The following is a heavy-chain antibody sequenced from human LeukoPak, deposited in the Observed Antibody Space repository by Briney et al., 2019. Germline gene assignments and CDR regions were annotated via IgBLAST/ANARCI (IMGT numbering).Heavy chain of an antibody. Sequence: PGGSLRLSCAASGFTVSNNYMTWVRQAPGKGLEWVAVISYDGSNKYYADSVKGRFTISRDNSKNTLYLQMNSLRAEDTAVYYCAKDPLGPRGYWGQGTLVTVSS. D-gene: IGHD7-27*01. CDR3: AKDPLGPRGY. J-gene: IGHJ4*02. CDR1: GFTVSNNY. CDR2: ISYDGSNK. V-gene: IGHV3-30*18.